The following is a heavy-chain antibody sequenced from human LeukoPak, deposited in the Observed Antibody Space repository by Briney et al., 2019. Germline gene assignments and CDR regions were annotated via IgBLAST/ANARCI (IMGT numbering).Heavy chain of an antibody. CDR1: GFTFSSYG. CDR3: ARDRVAVAGTAWFDP. V-gene: IGHV3-33*01. CDR2: MWYDGSNK. Sequence: GGSLRLSCAASGFTFSSYGMHWVRQAPGKGLEWVAVMWYDGSNKYYADSVKGRFTISRDNSKNTLYLQMNSLRAEDTAVYYCARDRVAVAGTAWFDPWGQGTLVTVSS. J-gene: IGHJ5*02. D-gene: IGHD6-19*01.